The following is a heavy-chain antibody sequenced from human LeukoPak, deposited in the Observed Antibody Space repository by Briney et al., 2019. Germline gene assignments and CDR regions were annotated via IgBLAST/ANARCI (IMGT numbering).Heavy chain of an antibody. Sequence: SETLSLTCTVSGGSISSGSYYWSWTRQPAGKGLEWIGRIYTSGSTNYNPSLKSRVTISVDTSKNQFSLKLSSVTAADTAVYYCARAQYRCSGGSCYPTGSNNWFDPWGQGTLVTVSS. CDR1: GGSISSGSYY. V-gene: IGHV4-61*02. CDR3: ARAQYRCSGGSCYPTGSNNWFDP. CDR2: IYTSGST. J-gene: IGHJ5*02. D-gene: IGHD2-15*01.